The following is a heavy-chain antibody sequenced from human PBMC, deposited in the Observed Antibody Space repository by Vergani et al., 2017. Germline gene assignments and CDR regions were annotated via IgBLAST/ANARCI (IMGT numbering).Heavy chain of an antibody. V-gene: IGHV3-NL1*01. CDR1: GFTLSSHA. J-gene: IGHJ6*02. CDR3: ANSVIAGNVGVAYFGMDV. D-gene: IGHD2/OR15-2a*01. Sequence: QVQLEESGGGVVQPGRSLRLSCAGSGFTLSSHAMHWVRQAPGKGLEWVSIISDNGGTTYYADSVKGRFTISRDKSQNTVNLQMNSLRTEDTAVYFCANSVIAGNVGVAYFGMDVWGRGTTVTVSS. CDR2: ISDNGGTT.